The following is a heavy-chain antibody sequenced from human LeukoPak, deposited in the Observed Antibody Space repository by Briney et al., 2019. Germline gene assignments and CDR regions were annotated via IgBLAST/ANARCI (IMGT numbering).Heavy chain of an antibody. J-gene: IGHJ4*02. CDR2: VSDSGYSA. CDR1: GXTFSNHG. Sequence: GGSLRLSCAASGXTFSNHGMSWVRQAPGKGLEWVSVVSDSGYSAYYADSVKGRFTISRDNSKNTLYLQMNSLRAEDTAVYYCAPDLRGSAWSLDYWGQGTLVTVSS. CDR3: APDLRGSAWSLDY. D-gene: IGHD6-19*01. V-gene: IGHV3-23*01.